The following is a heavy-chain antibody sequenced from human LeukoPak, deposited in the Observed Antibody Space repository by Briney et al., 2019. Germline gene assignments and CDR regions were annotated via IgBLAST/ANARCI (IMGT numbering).Heavy chain of an antibody. D-gene: IGHD5-12*01. CDR3: ARAPDSDSGYDYFDY. J-gene: IGHJ4*02. V-gene: IGHV5-10-1*01. CDR1: GYTFTNHW. Sequence: GESLKISCKGSGYTFTNHWISWVRQMPGKGLEWMGKIDLSDSYTNYSPSFQGHVTISADKSISTAYLQWSSLKASDTAMYYCARAPDSDSGYDYFDYWGQGTLVTVSS. CDR2: IDLSDSYT.